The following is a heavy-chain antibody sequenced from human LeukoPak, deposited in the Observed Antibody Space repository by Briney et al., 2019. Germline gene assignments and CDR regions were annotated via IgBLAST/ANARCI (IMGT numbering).Heavy chain of an antibody. CDR1: AFIFSGHW. CDR2: IKEDGSER. V-gene: IGHV3-7*01. CDR3: VRDPPRTVPGIDFDY. Sequence: GGSLRLSCEGSAFIFSGHWMNWVRQTPGKWLEWVAIIKEDGSERQYVDSVKGRFSISRDNTKGSLFLQLNSLRAEDTAVYYCVRDPPRTVPGIDFDYWGQGTLVTVSS. D-gene: IGHD6-19*01. J-gene: IGHJ4*02.